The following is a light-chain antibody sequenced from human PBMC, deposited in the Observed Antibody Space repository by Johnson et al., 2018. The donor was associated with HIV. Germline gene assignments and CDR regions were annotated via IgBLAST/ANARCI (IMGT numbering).Light chain of an antibody. CDR1: SSNIGNNY. CDR3: GLWDSRLRVGV. J-gene: IGLJ1*01. CDR2: ENN. V-gene: IGLV1-51*02. Sequence: QSVLTQPPSVSAAPGQKVTISCSGSSSNIGNNYVSWYQQLPGTAPKLLIYENNKRPSGIPDRFSGSTSGTSATLGITGLQTGDEADYYCGLWDSRLRVGVFGTGTKVTVL.